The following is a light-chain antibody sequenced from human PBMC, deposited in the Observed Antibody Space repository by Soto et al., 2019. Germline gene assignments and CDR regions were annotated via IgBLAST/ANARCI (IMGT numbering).Light chain of an antibody. V-gene: IGKV1-9*01. CDR2: GAS. Sequence: IQLTQSPSSLSASVGDRVTLTCRASQGITRYLAWYQQKPGKAPALLLYGASTLQSGVPSWFSGSVSGTDFLLTITLPQPEDFATSYCPHLNDSPSTFGKGTRHEIK. CDR3: PHLNDSPST. J-gene: IGKJ5*01. CDR1: QGITRY.